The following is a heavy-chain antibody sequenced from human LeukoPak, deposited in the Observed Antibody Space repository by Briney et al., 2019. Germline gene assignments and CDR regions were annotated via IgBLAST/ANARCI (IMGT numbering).Heavy chain of an antibody. CDR3: ARGGGDYAAFDY. V-gene: IGHV3-30-3*01. D-gene: IGHD4-17*01. CDR2: ISYDGSNK. CDR1: GFTFSSYA. J-gene: IGHJ4*02. Sequence: GGSLRLSCAASGFTFSSYAMHWVRQAPGKGLEWVAVISYDGSNKYYADSVKGRFTISRDNSKNTLYLQMNSLRAEDTSVYYCARGGGDYAAFDYWGQGTLVTVSS.